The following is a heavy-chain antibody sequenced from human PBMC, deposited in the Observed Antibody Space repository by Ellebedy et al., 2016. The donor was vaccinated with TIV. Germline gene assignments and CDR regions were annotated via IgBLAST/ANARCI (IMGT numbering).Heavy chain of an antibody. J-gene: IGHJ4*02. CDR1: GYTFTSYG. V-gene: IGHV1-69*13. Sequence: SVKVSCXASGYTFTSYGISWVRQAPGQGLEWMGGIIPIFGTANYAQKFQGRVTITADESTSTAYMELSSLRSEDTAVYYCVYGYCSSTSCYRAVYWGQGTLVTVSS. CDR3: VYGYCSSTSCYRAVY. D-gene: IGHD2-2*02. CDR2: IIPIFGTA.